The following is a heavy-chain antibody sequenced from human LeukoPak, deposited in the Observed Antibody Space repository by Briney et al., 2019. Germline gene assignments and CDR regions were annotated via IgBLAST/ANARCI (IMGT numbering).Heavy chain of an antibody. Sequence: ASVKVSCKASGYTFTSYAMHWVRQAPGQRLEWMGWINAGNGNTKYSQKSQGRVTITRDTSASTAYMELSSLRSEDTAVYYCARVRSDDYVWGSYRSGPFDYWGQGTLVTVSS. CDR3: ARVRSDDYVWGSYRSGPFDY. D-gene: IGHD3-16*02. CDR2: INAGNGNT. J-gene: IGHJ4*02. V-gene: IGHV1-3*01. CDR1: GYTFTSYA.